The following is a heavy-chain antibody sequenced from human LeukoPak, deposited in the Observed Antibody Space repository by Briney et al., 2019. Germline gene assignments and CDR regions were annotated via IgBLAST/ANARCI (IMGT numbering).Heavy chain of an antibody. CDR2: INPNGGGP. D-gene: IGHD6-19*01. CDR3: ARGGLAVAGKTQFHFDK. J-gene: IGHJ4*02. CDR1: GYIFGDYY. Sequence: ASVTVSFKASGYIFGDYYIHWVRQAPGQGLEYMGWINPNGGGPNYAQRFKGRVTLTKDTSINTVYMEMTGLTSDDTAVFYCARGGLAVAGKTQFHFDKWGQGTLVTVSS. V-gene: IGHV1-2*02.